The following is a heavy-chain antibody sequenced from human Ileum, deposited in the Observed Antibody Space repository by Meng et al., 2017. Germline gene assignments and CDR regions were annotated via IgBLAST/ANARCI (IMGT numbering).Heavy chain of an antibody. J-gene: IGHJ3*02. CDR3: ARWTWNDAGYAFDI. V-gene: IGHV6-1*01. CDR1: GDSASSNSAA. Sequence: SETLSLTCAISGDSASSNSAAWNWIRQSPSRGLECLGRTYYRSEWYNDYAVSVKSRITINTDTSKNQFSLQLNSVTPEDTAVYYCARWTWNDAGYAFDIWGQGTMVTVSS. D-gene: IGHD1-1*01. CDR2: TYYRSEWYN.